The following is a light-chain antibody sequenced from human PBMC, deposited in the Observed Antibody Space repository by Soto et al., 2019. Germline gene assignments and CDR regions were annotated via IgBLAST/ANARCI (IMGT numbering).Light chain of an antibody. CDR2: EVS. V-gene: IGLV2-8*01. CDR3: SSYAGSDTYV. J-gene: IGLJ1*01. Sequence: ALTQPPSASGSPGQSVTISCTGTSSDVGGDNYVSWYQQHPGKAPKLMIYEVSKRPSGVPDRFSGSKSGNTASLTVSGLQGEDEADYYCSSYAGSDTYVFGSGTKVTVL. CDR1: SSDVGGDNY.